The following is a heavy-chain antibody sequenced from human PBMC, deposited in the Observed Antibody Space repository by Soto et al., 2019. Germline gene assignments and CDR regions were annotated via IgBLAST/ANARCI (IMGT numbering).Heavy chain of an antibody. D-gene: IGHD3-22*01. V-gene: IGHV3-48*03. CDR1: GFTFTGFE. CDR2: ITGGGDIT. J-gene: IGHJ4*01. CDR3: ARDIDYYDSRGYPDY. Sequence: GGSLRLSCAVSGFTFTGFEMNWVRQAPGKGLEWISHITGGGDITHYADSVKGRFTISRDNAKNSLFLQMNSLRAEDTAVYYCARDIDYYDSRGYPDYWGPGTLGTVSS.